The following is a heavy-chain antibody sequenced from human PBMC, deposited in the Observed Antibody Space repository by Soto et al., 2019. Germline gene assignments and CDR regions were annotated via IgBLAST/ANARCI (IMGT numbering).Heavy chain of an antibody. V-gene: IGHV3-72*01. D-gene: IGHD2-2*01. J-gene: IGHJ6*02. CDR3: ARGGYCSSTSCYRDYYGMDV. Sequence: GVLRLSCAASGFTFSDHYMDWVRQAPGKGLEWVGRTRNKANSYTTEYAASVKGRFTISRDDSKNSLYLQMNSLKTEDTAVYYCARGGYCSSTSCYRDYYGMDVWGQGTRVTVSS. CDR1: GFTFSDHY. CDR2: TRNKANSYTT.